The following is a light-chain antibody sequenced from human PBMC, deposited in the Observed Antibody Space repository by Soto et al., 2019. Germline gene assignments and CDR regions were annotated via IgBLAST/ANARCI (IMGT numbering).Light chain of an antibody. CDR3: TSWTTSTTMI. CDR2: DVN. J-gene: IGLJ2*01. CDR1: SSDIGAYNF. V-gene: IGLV2-14*03. Sequence: QSVLTQPASVSGSPGQSITISCTRTSSDIGAYNFVSWYQQHPGKAPKLMLYDVNIRPSGVSNRFSGSKSGNTASLTISGLQAEEGADYYCTSWTTSTTMIFGGGTKLTVL.